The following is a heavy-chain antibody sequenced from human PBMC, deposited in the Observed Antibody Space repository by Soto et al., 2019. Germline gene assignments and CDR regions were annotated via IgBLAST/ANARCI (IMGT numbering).Heavy chain of an antibody. J-gene: IGHJ4*02. V-gene: IGHV3-53*01. Sequence: GGSLRLSCAASGFSVTDHYMTWVRQAPGKGLEWVSVLYTGGSAYYGDSVKGRFTISRDSSTNTLYLQMNSLKVGDTAFYFCARSFNDWTTYFDYWSEGTLVTVSS. CDR3: ARSFNDWTTYFDY. CDR1: GFSVTDHY. D-gene: IGHD3-9*01. CDR2: LYTGGSA.